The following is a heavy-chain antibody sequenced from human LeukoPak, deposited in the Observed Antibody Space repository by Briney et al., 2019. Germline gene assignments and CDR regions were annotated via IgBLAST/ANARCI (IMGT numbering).Heavy chain of an antibody. D-gene: IGHD3-22*01. V-gene: IGHV4-4*07. J-gene: IGHJ6*02. CDR1: GRSMSSYY. CDR2: IYTSGST. Sequence: PSQTLSLTCTVSGRSMSSYYWSWIRQPAGKGLEWIGRIYTSGSTNYNPSLKSRVTMSVDTSKNQFSLKLSSVPAADTAVYYCARVVGDSSGYFYGYYYFGIAVWAQGTTVTVSS. CDR3: ARVVGDSSGYFYGYYYFGIAV.